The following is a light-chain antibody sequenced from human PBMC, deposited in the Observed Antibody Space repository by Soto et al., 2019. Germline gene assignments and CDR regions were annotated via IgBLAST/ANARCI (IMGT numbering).Light chain of an antibody. V-gene: IGLV2-8*01. Sequence: QSALAQPPSASGSPGQSVTISCTGTSSDVGGYIYVSWYQHHPGKAPKLMIYEASKRPSGVPDRFSGSKSGNTASLTVSGLQAEDEADYYCSSYAGSNTDVFGTGTKLTV. CDR3: SSYAGSNTDV. J-gene: IGLJ1*01. CDR2: EAS. CDR1: SSDVGGYIY.